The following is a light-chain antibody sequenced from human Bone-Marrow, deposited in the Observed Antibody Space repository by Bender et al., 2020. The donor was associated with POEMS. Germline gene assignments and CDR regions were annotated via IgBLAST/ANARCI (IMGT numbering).Light chain of an antibody. Sequence: SYEVTQPPSVSVSPGQTASITCSGDDLGDKYVAGYQQKPGQSPLLVIYQDTKRPSGIPERFSGSNSGNTATLTISGTQAMDEADYYCQAWDTYSVIFGGGTKLTVL. V-gene: IGLV3-1*01. CDR3: QAWDTYSVI. CDR2: QDT. CDR1: DLGDKY. J-gene: IGLJ2*01.